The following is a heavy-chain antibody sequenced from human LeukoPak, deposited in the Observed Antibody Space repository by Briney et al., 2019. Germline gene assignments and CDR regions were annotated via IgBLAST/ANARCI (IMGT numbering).Heavy chain of an antibody. CDR1: GFTFSSYA. V-gene: IGHV3-23*01. Sequence: GGSLRLSCAASGFTFSSYAMSWVRQAPGKGLEWVSAISGSGGSTYYADSVKGWFTISRDNSKNTLYLQMNSLRAEDTAVYYCANKEYYDFWSGAFDYWGQGTLVAVSS. CDR2: ISGSGGST. D-gene: IGHD3-3*01. CDR3: ANKEYYDFWSGAFDY. J-gene: IGHJ4*02.